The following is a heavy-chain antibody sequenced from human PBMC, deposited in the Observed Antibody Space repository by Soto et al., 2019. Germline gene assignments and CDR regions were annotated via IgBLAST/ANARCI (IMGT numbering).Heavy chain of an antibody. J-gene: IGHJ5*02. CDR3: AKDGNPIPYLTGYYRLGWFDP. Sequence: PGGSLRLSCAAYGFTFSSYAMSWVRQAPGKGLEWVSAISGSGGSTYYADSVKGRFTISRDNSKNTLYLQMNSLRAEDTAVYYCAKDGNPIPYLTGYYRLGWFDPWGQGTLVTVSS. CDR2: ISGSGGST. CDR1: GFTFSSYA. D-gene: IGHD3-9*01. V-gene: IGHV3-23*01.